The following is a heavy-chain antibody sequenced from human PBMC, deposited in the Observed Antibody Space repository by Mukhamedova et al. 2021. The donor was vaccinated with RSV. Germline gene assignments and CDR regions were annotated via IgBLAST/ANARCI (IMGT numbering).Heavy chain of an antibody. V-gene: IGHV3-30*04. Sequence: SSYAMHWVRHTPGKGLEWVAVISYDGGNAYYADSVKGRFTVSRDNPKNTLYLQMNSLRTDDTALYYCGRAEGAARPPDYWGQGTL. CDR1: SSYA. CDR3: GRAEGAARPPDY. D-gene: IGHD6-6*01. J-gene: IGHJ4*02. CDR2: ISYDGGNA.